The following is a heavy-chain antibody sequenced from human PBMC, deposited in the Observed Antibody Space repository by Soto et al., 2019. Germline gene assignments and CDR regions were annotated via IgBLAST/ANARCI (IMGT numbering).Heavy chain of an antibody. D-gene: IGHD2-8*01. V-gene: IGHV3-30-3*01. CDR3: ARSQGPCTNGVCPHYYYYYGMDV. CDR2: ISYDGSNK. CDR1: GFTFSSYA. Sequence: QVQLVESGGGVVQPGRSLRLSCAASGFTFSSYAMHWVRQAPGKGLEWVAVISYDGSNKYYADSVKGRFTISRDNSKNTLYLQMNSLRAEDTAVYYCARSQGPCTNGVCPHYYYYYGMDVWGQVTTVTVSS. J-gene: IGHJ6*01.